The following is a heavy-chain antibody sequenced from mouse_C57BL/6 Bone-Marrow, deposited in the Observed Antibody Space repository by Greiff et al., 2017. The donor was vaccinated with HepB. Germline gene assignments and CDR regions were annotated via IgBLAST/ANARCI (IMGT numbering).Heavy chain of an antibody. D-gene: IGHD2-4*01. CDR3: ARVGLRRFAY. CDR1: GFTFSSYA. Sequence: EVHLVESGGGLVKPGGSLKLSCAASGFTFSSYAMSWVRQTPEKRLEWVATISDGGSYTYYPDNVKGRFTISRDNAKNNLYLQMRHLKSEDTAMYYCARVGLRRFAYWGQGTLVTVSA. CDR2: ISDGGSYT. J-gene: IGHJ3*01. V-gene: IGHV5-4*01.